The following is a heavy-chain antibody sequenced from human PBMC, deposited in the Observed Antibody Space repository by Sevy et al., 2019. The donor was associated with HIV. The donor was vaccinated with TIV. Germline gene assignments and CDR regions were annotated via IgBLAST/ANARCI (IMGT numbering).Heavy chain of an antibody. D-gene: IGHD4-17*01. CDR3: AKGAVTRWYFDY. Sequence: GGSLRLSCAASGFTFSSYGMHWVRRAPVKGLEWVAFVRYDGSNKYYADSVKGRFTISRDNSKNTLYLQMNSLRAEDTAVYYCAKGAVTRWYFDYWGQGTLVTVSS. V-gene: IGHV3-30*02. CDR1: GFTFSSYG. J-gene: IGHJ4*02. CDR2: VRYDGSNK.